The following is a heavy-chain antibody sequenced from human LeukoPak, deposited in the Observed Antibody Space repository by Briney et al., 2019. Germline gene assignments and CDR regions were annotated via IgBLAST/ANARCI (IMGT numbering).Heavy chain of an antibody. Sequence: SVKVSRKASGGTFSSYAISWVRQAPGQGLEWMGGIIPIFGTANYAQKFQGRVTITADESTSTAYMELSSLRSEDTAVYYCARDHLDAFDIWGQGTMVTVSS. J-gene: IGHJ3*02. CDR2: IIPIFGTA. CDR1: GGTFSSYA. V-gene: IGHV1-69*13. CDR3: ARDHLDAFDI.